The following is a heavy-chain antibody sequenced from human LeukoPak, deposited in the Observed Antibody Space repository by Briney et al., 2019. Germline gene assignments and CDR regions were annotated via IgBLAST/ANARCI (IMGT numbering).Heavy chain of an antibody. CDR1: GFTFSSYS. V-gene: IGHV3-21*01. J-gene: IGHJ4*02. D-gene: IGHD3-22*01. Sequence: PGGSLRLSCAASGFTFSSYSMNWVRQAPGKGLEWVSSISSSSSYIYYADSVKGRFTISRDNAKNSLYLQMNSLRAEDTAVYYCARVLRYYDSSGYYLPYFDYWGQGTLVTVSS. CDR2: ISSSSSYI. CDR3: ARVLRYYDSSGYYLPYFDY.